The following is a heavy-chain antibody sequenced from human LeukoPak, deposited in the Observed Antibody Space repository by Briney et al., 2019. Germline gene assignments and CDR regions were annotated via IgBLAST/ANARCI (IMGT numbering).Heavy chain of an antibody. CDR3: APWRIQPYGKHYYYGMDV. CDR1: GYTLTELS. J-gene: IGHJ6*02. D-gene: IGHD5-18*01. CDR2: FDPEDGET. Sequence: VASVKVSCKVSGYTLTELSMHWVRQAPGKGLEWMGGFDPEDGETIYAQKFQGRVTMTEDTSTDTAYMELSSLRSEDTAVYYCAPWRIQPYGKHYYYGMDVWGQGTTVTVSS. V-gene: IGHV1-24*01.